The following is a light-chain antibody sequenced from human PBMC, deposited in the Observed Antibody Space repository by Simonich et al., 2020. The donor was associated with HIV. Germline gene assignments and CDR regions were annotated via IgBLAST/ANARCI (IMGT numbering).Light chain of an antibody. Sequence: DIVMTQSPDSLAVSLGERSTINCKSSQSVLYSSNNTNYLAWYQQKPGQPPKLLIYWASTRESGVPDRFSGSGSGTDFTLTIRSLQAEDVAVYYCQQYYRTSWTFGQGTKVEIK. V-gene: IGKV4-1*01. CDR1: QSVLYSSNNTNY. CDR2: WAS. J-gene: IGKJ1*01. CDR3: QQYYRTSWT.